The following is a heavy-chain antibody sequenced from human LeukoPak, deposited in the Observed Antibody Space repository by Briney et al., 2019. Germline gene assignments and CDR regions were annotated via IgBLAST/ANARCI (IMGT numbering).Heavy chain of an antibody. J-gene: IGHJ4*02. D-gene: IGHD1-26*01. CDR1: GFTFSSYW. CDR2: IKQDGSEK. Sequence: GRSLRLSCAASGFTFSSYWMSWVRQAPGKGLEWVANIKQDGSEKYYVDSVKGRFTISRDNAKNSLYLQMNSLRAEDTAVYYCARGGTLIVGATRGWGQGTLVTVSS. V-gene: IGHV3-7*01. CDR3: ARGGTLIVGATRG.